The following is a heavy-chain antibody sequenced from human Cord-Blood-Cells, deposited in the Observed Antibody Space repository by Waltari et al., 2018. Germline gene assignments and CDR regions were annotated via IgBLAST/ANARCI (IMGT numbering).Heavy chain of an antibody. D-gene: IGHD6-6*01. J-gene: IGHJ3*02. Sequence: QLQLQESGPGLVKPSETLSLTCTVPGGSISSSSYYWGWIRQPPGKGLTCIGSIYYSGSTYYNPSLKSRVTISVDTSKNQFSLKLSSVTAADTAVYYCARLLEQLVRDAFDIWGQGTMVTVSS. CDR3: ARLLEQLVRDAFDI. V-gene: IGHV4-39*01. CDR1: GGSISSSSYY. CDR2: IYYSGST.